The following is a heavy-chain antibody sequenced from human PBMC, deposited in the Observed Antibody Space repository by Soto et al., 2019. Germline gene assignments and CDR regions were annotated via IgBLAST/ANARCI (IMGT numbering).Heavy chain of an antibody. J-gene: IGHJ6*02. CDR1: GGTFSSYA. CDR2: IIPIFGTA. V-gene: IGHV1-69*01. D-gene: IGHD2-8*01. CDR3: ARVMGIPPYYYYYYGMDV. Sequence: QVQLVQSGAEVKKPGSSVKVSCKASGGTFSSYAISWVRQSPGQGLEWMGGIIPIFGTANYAQKFQGRVTITADESTSTAYMERSSLRSEDTAVYYCARVMGIPPYYYYYYGMDVWGQGTTVTVSS.